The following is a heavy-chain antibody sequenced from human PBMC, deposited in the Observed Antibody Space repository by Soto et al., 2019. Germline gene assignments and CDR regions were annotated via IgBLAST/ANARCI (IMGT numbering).Heavy chain of an antibody. CDR3: ARDQDYDILTGYIEEGYYYYGMDV. CDR2: IIPILGIA. D-gene: IGHD3-9*01. CDR1: GGTFSSYT. J-gene: IGHJ6*02. V-gene: IGHV1-69*04. Sequence: GASVKVSCKASGGTFSSYTISWVRQTPGQGLEWMGRIIPILGIANYAQKFQGRVTITADKSTSTAYMELSSLRSEDTAVYYCARDQDYDILTGYIEEGYYYYGMDVWGQGTTVTVSS.